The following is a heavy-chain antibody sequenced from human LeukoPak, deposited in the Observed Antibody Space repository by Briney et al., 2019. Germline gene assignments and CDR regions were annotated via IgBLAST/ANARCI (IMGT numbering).Heavy chain of an antibody. Sequence: SETLSLTCTASSGSISSTSYYWGWIRQPPGKGLEWIGNIYYSGSNYYNPSLKSRVTISVDTSRNQFSLKLSSLIAADTAVYYCARKGHDAFDIWGQGTVITVSS. CDR3: ARKGHDAFDI. J-gene: IGHJ3*02. CDR2: IYYSGSN. V-gene: IGHV4-39*01. CDR1: SGSISSTSYY.